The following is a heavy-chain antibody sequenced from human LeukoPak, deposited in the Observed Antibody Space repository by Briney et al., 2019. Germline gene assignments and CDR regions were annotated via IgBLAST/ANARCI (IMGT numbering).Heavy chain of an antibody. D-gene: IGHD6-19*01. Sequence: SETLSLTCTVSGGSITNYYWSWIRQPPGKGLEWIGYIYDIGSTTYNPSLKSRVTISVDPSKNQFSLKLSSVTAADTAVYYCAREMGSGSEFDFWGQGTLVTVSS. CDR2: IYDIGST. CDR3: AREMGSGSEFDF. J-gene: IGHJ4*02. CDR1: GGSITNYY. V-gene: IGHV4-59*01.